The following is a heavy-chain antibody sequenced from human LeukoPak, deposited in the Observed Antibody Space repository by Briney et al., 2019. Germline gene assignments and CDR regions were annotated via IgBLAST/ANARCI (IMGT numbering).Heavy chain of an antibody. J-gene: IGHJ4*02. V-gene: IGHV1-69*13. CDR3: ARGFSVFGVVTEYFDY. D-gene: IGHD3-3*01. Sequence: SVNVSCKASRGTFSNYAISSLRQAPGKGLEWMGGIIPSVGTSNYTQKWQGRVTLTADESTSTAYMELSSLRSEDTAVYYCARGFSVFGVVTEYFDYWGQGTLVTVSS. CDR1: RGTFSNYA. CDR2: IIPSVGTS.